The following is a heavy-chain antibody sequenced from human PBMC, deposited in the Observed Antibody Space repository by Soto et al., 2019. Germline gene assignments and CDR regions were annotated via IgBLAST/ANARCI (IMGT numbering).Heavy chain of an antibody. J-gene: IGHJ6*02. CDR2: VSYDGSNK. Sequence: GGSLRLSCAASGFTFSSYAMHWVRQAPGKGLEWVAVVSYDGSNKYYADSVKGRFTISRDNSKNTLYLQMNSLRAEDTAVYYCARDQGSYYDFWSGPHDVWGQGTMVTVSS. CDR3: ARDQGSYYDFWSGPHDV. D-gene: IGHD3-3*01. V-gene: IGHV3-30-3*01. CDR1: GFTFSSYA.